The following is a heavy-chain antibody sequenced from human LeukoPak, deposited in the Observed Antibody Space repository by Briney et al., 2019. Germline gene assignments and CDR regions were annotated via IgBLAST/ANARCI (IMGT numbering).Heavy chain of an antibody. CDR1: GYTFTSYA. CDR2: INAGNGNT. CDR3: ARGAGLRIYYFDY. Sequence: SVKVSCKASGYTFTSYAMHWVRQAPGQRLEWMGWINAGNGNTKYSQKFQGRVTITRDTSASTAYMELSSLRSEDTAVYYCARGAGLRIYYFDYWGQGTLVTVSS. J-gene: IGHJ4*02. V-gene: IGHV1-3*01. D-gene: IGHD4-17*01.